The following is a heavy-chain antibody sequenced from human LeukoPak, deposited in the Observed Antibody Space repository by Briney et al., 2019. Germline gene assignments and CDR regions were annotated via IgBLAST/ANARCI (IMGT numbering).Heavy chain of an antibody. CDR1: GFTFSSFA. V-gene: IGHV3-23*01. CDR3: TKDPNGDYVGAFDP. J-gene: IGHJ5*02. Sequence: GGSLRLSWEASGFTFSSFAMTWVRQAPGKGLEWVSSITGSHGRTYNTDSVKGRFTISRDNSQNTLYLQMNSLRAEDTAVYYCTKDPNGDYVGAFDPWGQGTLVTVSS. CDR2: ITGSHGRT. D-gene: IGHD4-17*01.